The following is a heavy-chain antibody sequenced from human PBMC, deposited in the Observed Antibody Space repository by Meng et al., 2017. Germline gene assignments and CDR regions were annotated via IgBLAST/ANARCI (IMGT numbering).Heavy chain of an antibody. V-gene: IGHV3-21*01. D-gene: IGHD3-10*01. Sequence: GESLKISCAASGFTFSSYSMNWVRQAPGKGLEWVSSISSSSSYIYYADSVKGRFTISRDNAKNSLYLQMNSLRAEDTAVYYCARVVVGELLSFDYWGQGTLVTVSS. CDR3: ARVVVGELLSFDY. J-gene: IGHJ4*02. CDR1: GFTFSSYS. CDR2: ISSSSSYI.